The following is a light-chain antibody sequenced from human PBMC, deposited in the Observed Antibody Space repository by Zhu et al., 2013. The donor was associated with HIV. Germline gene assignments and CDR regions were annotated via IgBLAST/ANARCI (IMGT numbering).Light chain of an antibody. Sequence: EIVLTQSPGTLSLSPGERATLSCRASQSLSGRYLAWYQQKPGQSPRLLIYSASSRATGIPDRFSGSGSGTDFTLTISRLEPEDFAVYYCQHCGTSPPWTFGQGTKVEIK. V-gene: IGKV3-20*01. J-gene: IGKJ1*01. CDR1: QSLSGRY. CDR2: SAS. CDR3: QHCGTSPPWT.